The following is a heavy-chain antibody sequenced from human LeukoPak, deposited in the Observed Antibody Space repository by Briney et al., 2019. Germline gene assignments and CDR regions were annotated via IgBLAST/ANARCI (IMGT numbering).Heavy chain of an antibody. CDR3: AREDRGVLIVDY. Sequence: ASVKVSCKASGYTFTSYDINWVRQAPGQGLEWMGWMNPNSGNTGYAQKFQGRVTMTRNTSISTAYMELSSLRSEDTAVYYCAREDRGVLIVDYWGQGTLVTVSS. CDR1: GYTFTSYD. D-gene: IGHD3-10*01. V-gene: IGHV1-8*01. CDR2: MNPNSGNT. J-gene: IGHJ4*02.